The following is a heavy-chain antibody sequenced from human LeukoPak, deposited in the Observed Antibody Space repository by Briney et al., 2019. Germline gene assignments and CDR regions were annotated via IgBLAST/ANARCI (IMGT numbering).Heavy chain of an antibody. CDR1: GGSISNYY. J-gene: IGHJ4*02. Sequence: SETLSLPCTVSGGSISNYYWSWIRQPPGKGLECIGYMYYSGSANYNPSLKSRVTISVDTSKNQFSLKLSSVTAADTAVYYCARDKVGSGWYDYWGQGTLVTVSS. CDR3: ARDKVGSGWYDY. CDR2: MYYSGSA. V-gene: IGHV4-59*01. D-gene: IGHD6-19*01.